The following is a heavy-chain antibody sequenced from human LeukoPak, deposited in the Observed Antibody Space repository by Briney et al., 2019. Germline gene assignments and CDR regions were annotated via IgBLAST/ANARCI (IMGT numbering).Heavy chain of an antibody. CDR2: IDYTGRT. Sequence: SETLSLTCIVSGGSIRSANFFWGWFRQPPGKGPEWIGTIDYTGRTFYSPSVTSRVTVSLDTSKNQFSLRVNSMTAADTAVYYCARGDFWSGAPTDWGQGTLVTVSS. J-gene: IGHJ4*02. V-gene: IGHV4-39*07. CDR1: GGSIRSANFF. CDR3: ARGDFWSGAPTD. D-gene: IGHD3-3*01.